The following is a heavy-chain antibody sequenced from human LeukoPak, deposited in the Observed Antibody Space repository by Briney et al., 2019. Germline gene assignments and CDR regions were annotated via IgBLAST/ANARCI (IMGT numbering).Heavy chain of an antibody. V-gene: IGHV4-34*01. CDR3: ARVSRGSYTYYFDY. Sequence: SETLSLTCAVYGGSFSGYYWSWIRQPPGKGLEWIGEINHSGSTYYNPSLKSRVTISVDTSKNQFSLKLSSVTAADTAVYYCARVSRGSYTYYFDYWGQGTLVTVSS. D-gene: IGHD1-26*01. CDR2: INHSGST. J-gene: IGHJ4*02. CDR1: GGSFSGYY.